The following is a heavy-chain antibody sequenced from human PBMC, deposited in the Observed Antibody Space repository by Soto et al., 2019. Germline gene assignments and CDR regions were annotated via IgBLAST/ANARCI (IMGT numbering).Heavy chain of an antibody. J-gene: IGHJ4*02. D-gene: IGHD5-12*01. CDR2: IKEDGSEK. CDR3: ARSGSENDF. V-gene: IGHV3-7*03. CDR1: GFTFSGYW. Sequence: EVQLVESGGGLVQPGGSLRLSCAASGFTFSGYWMSWVRQAPGKGLEWVANIKEDGSEKNYVVSVKGRFTISRDNAMNSLFLQMNSLRAEDTAVYFCARSGSENDFWGQGTLVTVSS.